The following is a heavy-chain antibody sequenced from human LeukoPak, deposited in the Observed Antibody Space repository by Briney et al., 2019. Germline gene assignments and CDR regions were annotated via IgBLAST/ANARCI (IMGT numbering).Heavy chain of an antibody. CDR2: IRYDGSYK. Sequence: GGSLRLSCAASGFTFSSYGMHWVRQAPGKGLEWVAFIRYDGSYKYYADSVKGRFTISRDNSNNTLFVHMNSLRAEDTAVYYCAKVRSGSANWALRIFDNWGQGTLVTVSS. CDR1: GFTFSSYG. V-gene: IGHV3-30*02. CDR3: AKVRSGSANWALRIFDN. D-gene: IGHD1-1*01. J-gene: IGHJ4*02.